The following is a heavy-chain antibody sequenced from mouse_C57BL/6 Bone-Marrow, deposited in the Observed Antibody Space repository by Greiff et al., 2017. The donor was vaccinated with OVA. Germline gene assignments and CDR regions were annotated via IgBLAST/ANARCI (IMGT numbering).Heavy chain of an antibody. V-gene: IGHV10-1*01. CDR1: GFSFNTYA. CDR2: IRSKSNNYAT. CDR3: VRHDVYWYFDV. J-gene: IGHJ1*03. Sequence: EVQGVESGVGLVQPKGSLKLSCAASGFSFNTYAMNWVRQAPGKGLEWVARIRSKSNNYATYYADSVKDRFTISRDDSESMLYLQMNNLKTEDTAMYYCVRHDVYWYFDVWGTGTTVTVSS. D-gene: IGHD2-3*01.